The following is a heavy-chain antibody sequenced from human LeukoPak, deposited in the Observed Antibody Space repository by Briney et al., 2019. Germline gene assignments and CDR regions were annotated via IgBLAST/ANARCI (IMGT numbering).Heavy chain of an antibody. CDR3: ARHGTGSYYIY. J-gene: IGHJ4*02. CDR1: GGSINSYY. CDR2: IYYSGST. V-gene: IGHV4-59*08. Sequence: PSETLSLTCTVSGGSINSYYWSWIRQPPGKGLEWIGYIYYSGSTNYNPSLKSRVTISVDTSKNQFSLKLSSVTAADTAVYYCARHGTGSYYIYWGQGTLVTVSS. D-gene: IGHD1-26*01.